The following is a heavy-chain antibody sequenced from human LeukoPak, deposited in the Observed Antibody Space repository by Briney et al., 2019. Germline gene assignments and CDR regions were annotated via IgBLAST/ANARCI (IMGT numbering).Heavy chain of an antibody. V-gene: IGHV3-21*01. CDR2: ISSRSNFI. CDR1: GFTFSSYT. J-gene: IGHJ6*03. D-gene: IGHD3-10*01. CDR3: ARGTMVRGVYTYYYYYYYMDV. Sequence: PGGSLRLSCAASGFTFSSYTMNWVRQAPGKGLEWVSSISSRSNFIYYADSLKGRFTISRDNAKNSLYLQMNSLRAEDTAVYYCARGTMVRGVYTYYYYYYYMDVWGKGTTVTISS.